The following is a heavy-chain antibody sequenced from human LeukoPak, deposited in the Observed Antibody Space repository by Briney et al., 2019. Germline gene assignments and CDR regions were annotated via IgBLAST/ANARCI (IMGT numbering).Heavy chain of an antibody. CDR3: ARDEYSSSRSTH. CDR2: ISRTSTTI. V-gene: IGHV3-48*01. Sequence: GGSLRLSCAASGFTFSTYSMNWVRQAPGKGLEWVSQISRTSTTIYYADSVKGRFTISRDNAKNSLYLQMNSLTGEDTAVYYCARDEYSSSRSTHWGQGTLITVSS. J-gene: IGHJ4*02. D-gene: IGHD6-13*01. CDR1: GFTFSTYS.